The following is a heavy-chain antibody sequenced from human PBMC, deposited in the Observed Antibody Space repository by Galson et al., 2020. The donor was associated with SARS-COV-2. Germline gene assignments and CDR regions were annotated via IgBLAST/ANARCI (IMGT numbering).Heavy chain of an antibody. CDR3: ARERESYDFWSGYYIPDYYYYGMDV. Sequence: GGSLRLSCAASGFTFSSYAMHWVRQAPGKGLEWVAVISYDGSNKYYADSVKGRFTISRDNSKNTLYLQMNSLRAEDTAVYYCARERESYDFWSGYYIPDYYYYGMDVWGQGTTVTVSS. V-gene: IGHV3-30*04. CDR2: ISYDGSNK. CDR1: GFTFSSYA. D-gene: IGHD3-3*01. J-gene: IGHJ6*02.